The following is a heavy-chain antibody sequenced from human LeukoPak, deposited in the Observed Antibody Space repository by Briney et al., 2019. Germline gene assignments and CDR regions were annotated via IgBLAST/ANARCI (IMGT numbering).Heavy chain of an antibody. D-gene: IGHD3-3*01. Sequence: SETLSLTCAVYGGSFSGYYWSWIRQPPGKGLEWMGEINHSGSTNYNTSPKSRVTISVDTSKNQFSLKLSSVTAADTAVYYCARDRSGDDDFWSGYYTNYFDPWGQGTLVTVSS. CDR3: ARDRSGDDDFWSGYYTNYFDP. J-gene: IGHJ5*02. V-gene: IGHV4-34*01. CDR2: INHSGST. CDR1: GGSFSGYY.